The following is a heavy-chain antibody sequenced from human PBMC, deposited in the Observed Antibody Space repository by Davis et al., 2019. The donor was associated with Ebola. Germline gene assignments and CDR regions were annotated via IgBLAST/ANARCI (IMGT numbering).Heavy chain of an antibody. Sequence: GESPKISCAASGFTFSPYWMHWVRQAPGKGLVWVSHINGDGSNTNYADSVKGRFTISRDNAKNTVYLQMNSLRAEDTAVYYCARGSTPRYYYYMDVWGKGTTVTVSS. CDR3: ARGSTPRYYYYMDV. CDR2: INGDGSNT. CDR1: GFTFSPYW. D-gene: IGHD4-23*01. J-gene: IGHJ6*03. V-gene: IGHV3-74*01.